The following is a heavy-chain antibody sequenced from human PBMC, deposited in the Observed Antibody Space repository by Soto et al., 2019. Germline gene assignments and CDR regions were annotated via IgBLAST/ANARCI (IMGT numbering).Heavy chain of an antibody. J-gene: IGHJ6*02. CDR3: EREGFLGGYEVASRFYYSSGTDV. CDR1: GYTFTSYG. CDR2: ISAYNGNT. V-gene: IGHV1-18*04. D-gene: IGHD5-12*01. Sequence: QVQLVQSGAEVKKPGASVKVSCKASGYTFTSYGISWVRQAPGQGLEWMGWISAYNGNTNYAQKLQGRVTMTTDTSTSAGYMELRSLRSDDTAVYYCEREGFLGGYEVASRFYYSSGTDVWGQGSTVTASS.